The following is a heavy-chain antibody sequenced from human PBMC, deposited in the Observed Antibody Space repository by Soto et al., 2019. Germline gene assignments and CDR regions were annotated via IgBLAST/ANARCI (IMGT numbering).Heavy chain of an antibody. CDR3: ARDQTGITTAGGGRIDH. J-gene: IGHJ4*02. CDR1: GFTFSTHA. D-gene: IGHD6-13*01. CDR2: VSFDGSNK. V-gene: IGHV3-30-3*01. Sequence: QVQLVESGGGGVQTGRSLRLSCAASGFTFSTHAIHWVLQAPGKGLECVAIVSFDGSNKYYADSVKGRFTISRDNSKNTLYLQMSGLTPEDTAVYYCARDQTGITTAGGGRIDHWGQGTLVTVSS.